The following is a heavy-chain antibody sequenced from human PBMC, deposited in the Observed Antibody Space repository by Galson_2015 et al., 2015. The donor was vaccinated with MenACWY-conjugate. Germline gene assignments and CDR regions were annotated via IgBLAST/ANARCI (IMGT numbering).Heavy chain of an antibody. CDR2: INPSSGTT. CDR1: GYTSTTDS. Sequence: SCKASGYTSTTDSIHWVRQAPGQGLEWMGRINPSSGTTTYAQKFQGRVTMTRDTSYMELYSLRSEDTAVYYCAGRNSSGGRGDFDYW. J-gene: IGHJ4*01. V-gene: IGHV1-46*01. CDR3: AGRNSSGGRGDFDY. D-gene: IGHD2-15*01.